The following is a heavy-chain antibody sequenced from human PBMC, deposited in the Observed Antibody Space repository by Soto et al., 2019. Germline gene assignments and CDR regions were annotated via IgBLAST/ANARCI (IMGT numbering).Heavy chain of an antibody. Sequence: QVQLLESGGGVVQPGRSLRLSCAASGFTFSSYGMHWVRQAPGKGLEWVAVIWYDGSNKYYADSVKGRLTIARDNSKNELYVRRRRGRVVVREVYYCARGNAAGLLENWFDPWGQGALVTVSS. J-gene: IGHJ5*02. CDR2: IWYDGSNK. V-gene: IGHV3-33*01. CDR3: ARGNAAGLLENWFDP. D-gene: IGHD2-15*01. CDR1: GFTFSSYG.